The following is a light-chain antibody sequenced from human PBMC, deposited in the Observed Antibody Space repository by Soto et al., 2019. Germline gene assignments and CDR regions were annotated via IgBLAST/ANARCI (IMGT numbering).Light chain of an antibody. Sequence: AIRMTQSPSSLSASTGDRVTITCRARQGISSYLAWYQQNPGKAPKLLIYAASTLQSGVPSRFSGSGSGTDFTLTISCLQSEDFATYYCQQYYSYSITFGQGTRLEIK. CDR3: QQYYSYSIT. J-gene: IGKJ5*01. V-gene: IGKV1-8*01. CDR1: QGISSY. CDR2: AAS.